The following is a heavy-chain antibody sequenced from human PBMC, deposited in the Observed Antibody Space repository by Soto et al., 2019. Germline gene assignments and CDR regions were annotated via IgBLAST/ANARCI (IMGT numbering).Heavy chain of an antibody. CDR2: ISGSGGST. J-gene: IGHJ4*02. V-gene: IGHV3-23*01. D-gene: IGHD6-13*01. CDR3: ARRGPGTYFDD. CDR1: GFTFSIYA. Sequence: GGSLRLSCAASGFTFSIYAMSWVRRAPGKGLEWVSVISGSGGSTYYADSVKGRFTISRDNSKNTLYLQMNSLRAEDTAVYYCARRGPGTYFDDWGQGTLVTVSS.